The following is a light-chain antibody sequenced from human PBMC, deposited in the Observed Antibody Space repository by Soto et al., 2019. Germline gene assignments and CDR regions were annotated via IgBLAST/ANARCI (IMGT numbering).Light chain of an antibody. V-gene: IGKV1-39*01. J-gene: IGKJ1*01. CDR1: QGISTY. CDR2: AAS. CDR3: QQYYSYPRT. Sequence: DIQMTQSPSSLSAAVGDRVTITCRASQGISTYLNWYQQKKGKAPKLLIYAASSLQSGVPSRFSGSGSETDFTLTISCLQSEDFATYYCQQYYSYPRTFGQGTKVDI.